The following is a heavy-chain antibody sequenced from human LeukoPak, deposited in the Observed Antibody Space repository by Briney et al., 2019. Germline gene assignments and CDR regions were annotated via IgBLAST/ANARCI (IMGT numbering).Heavy chain of an antibody. Sequence: GGSLRLSCAASGFTFSSYSMNWVRQAPGKGLEWVSSISSSSSYIYYADSVKGRFTISRDNAKNSLYLQMNSLRAEDTAVYYCASSWWYYGSGSYRANWFDPWGQGTLVTVSS. D-gene: IGHD3-10*01. V-gene: IGHV3-21*01. CDR1: GFTFSSYS. J-gene: IGHJ5*02. CDR2: ISSSSSYI. CDR3: ASSWWYYGSGSYRANWFDP.